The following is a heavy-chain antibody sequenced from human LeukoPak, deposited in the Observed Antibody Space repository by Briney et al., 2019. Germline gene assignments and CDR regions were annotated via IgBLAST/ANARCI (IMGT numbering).Heavy chain of an antibody. V-gene: IGHV4-4*07. Sequence: NPWETLSLTCTVSGGSISSYYWSWIRQPAGKGLEWIGRIYTSGSTNYNPSLKSRVTMSVDTSKNQFSLKLSSVTAADTAVYYCARDESVDYYDSSGTTLDWFDSWGQGTLVTVSS. CDR2: IYTSGST. CDR1: GGSISSYY. J-gene: IGHJ5*01. D-gene: IGHD3-22*01. CDR3: ARDESVDYYDSSGTTLDWFDS.